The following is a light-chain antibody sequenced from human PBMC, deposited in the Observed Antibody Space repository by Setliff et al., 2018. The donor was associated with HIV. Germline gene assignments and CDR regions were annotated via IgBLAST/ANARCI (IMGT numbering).Light chain of an antibody. CDR2: EAS. Sequence: EIVLTQSPGTLSLSPGERATLSCRASQSVSRSYLAWYQQKPGQAPRLLIYEASSRATGIPDRFSGSGSGTDFTLTISRLEPEDFAVYYCQQYSTSRTFGQGTKVDIK. V-gene: IGKV3-20*01. CDR1: QSVSRSY. J-gene: IGKJ1*01. CDR3: QQYSTSRT.